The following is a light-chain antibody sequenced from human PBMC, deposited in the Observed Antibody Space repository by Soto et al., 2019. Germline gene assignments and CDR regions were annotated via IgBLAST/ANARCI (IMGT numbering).Light chain of an antibody. CDR1: QSLVYSDGNTY. CDR2: KVS. J-gene: IGKJ4*01. Sequence: DVVMTQSPLSLPVTLGQPASISCRSSQSLVYSDGNTYLNWFQQRPGQSPRRLIYKVSTRNSGVPDRFSGSGSGTHFTLKISRVDAEDVGVYYCMQRTHWPLTFGGGTKVEIK. CDR3: MQRTHWPLT. V-gene: IGKV2-30*01.